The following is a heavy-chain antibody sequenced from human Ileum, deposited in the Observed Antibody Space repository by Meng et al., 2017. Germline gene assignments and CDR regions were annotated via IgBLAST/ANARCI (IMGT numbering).Heavy chain of an antibody. CDR1: GDSSSTTNW. D-gene: IGHD4-23*01. CDR3: AANSGKKMHS. J-gene: IGHJ4*02. CDR2: IYHSGLV. V-gene: IGHV4-4*02. Sequence: ESGPGLVNPSGTLASTCAVSGDSSSTTNWWNWVRQPPGEGLEWIGEIYHSGLVNYNLSLKSRVTLSIDKSKNQFSLKLISVTAADTGVYYCAANSGKKMHSWGQGTLVTVSS.